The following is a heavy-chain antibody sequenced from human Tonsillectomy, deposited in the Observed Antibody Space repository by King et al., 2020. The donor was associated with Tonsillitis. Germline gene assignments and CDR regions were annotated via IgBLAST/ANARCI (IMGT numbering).Heavy chain of an antibody. D-gene: IGHD1-26*01. J-gene: IGHJ4*02. V-gene: IGHV3-23*04. CDR1: GFPFSSYA. CDR3: AKDLGELLPYYFDY. Sequence: VQLVESGGGLVQPGGSLRLSCAASGFPFSSYAMSGVRQAPGKGLEWVSGISGRGGSTFYLDSLKGRFPISRDNSKNTLYRQMNSLRAEDTAVYYCAKDLGELLPYYFDYWGQGTLVTVSS. CDR2: ISGRGGST.